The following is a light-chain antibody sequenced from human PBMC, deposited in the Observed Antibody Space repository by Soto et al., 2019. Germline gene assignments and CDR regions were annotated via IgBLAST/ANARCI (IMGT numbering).Light chain of an antibody. CDR1: QSIRSNY. CDR2: GAS. V-gene: IGKV3-20*01. CDR3: RQNGTSPTT. Sequence: EIVLTQSPGTLSLSPGERATLSCRASQSIRSNYLAWYQQKPGQAPRLFIYGASSRSTDIPDRFSGSGSVRDFTLTISRMETEDFAVYFCRQNGTSPTTFGAGTNLEIK. J-gene: IGKJ4*01.